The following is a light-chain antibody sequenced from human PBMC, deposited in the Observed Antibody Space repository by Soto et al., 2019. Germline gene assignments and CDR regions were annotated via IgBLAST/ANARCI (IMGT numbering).Light chain of an antibody. CDR2: DVS. CDR3: SSYTSSSTYV. CDR1: SSDVGSYNR. V-gene: IGLV2-18*02. Sequence: QSALTQPPSVSGSPGQSVAISCTGTSSDVGSYNRVSWYQQPPGTAPKLVIYDVSNRPSGVPDRFSESKSGNTASLTISVLQAEDEADYYCSSYTSSSTYVFGTGTKLTVL. J-gene: IGLJ1*01.